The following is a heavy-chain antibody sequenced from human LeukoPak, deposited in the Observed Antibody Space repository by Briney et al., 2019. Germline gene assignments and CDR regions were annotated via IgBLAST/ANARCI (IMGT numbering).Heavy chain of an antibody. CDR1: GGSISSGGYY. J-gene: IGHJ6*02. CDR3: ARINYSNYYYYGMDV. V-gene: IGHV4-31*03. Sequence: PSETLSLTCTVSGGSISSGGYYWSWIRQHPGKGLEWIGYIYYSGSTYYNPSLKSRVTISVDMSKNQFSLKLSSVAAADTAVYYCARINYSNYYYYGMDVWGQGTTVTVSS. CDR2: IYYSGST. D-gene: IGHD4-4*01.